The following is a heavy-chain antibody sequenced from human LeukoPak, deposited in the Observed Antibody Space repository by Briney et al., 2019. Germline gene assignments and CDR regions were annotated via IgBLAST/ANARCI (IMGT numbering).Heavy chain of an antibody. CDR3: ARALPHVRSGYYYYYMDV. Sequence: ASVKVSCKASGYTFTNNFMHWVRQAPGQGLEWMGIINPSGGSTGYAQKFQGRVTMTRDTSTSTVYMELNSLRSDDTAVYHCARALPHVRSGYYYYYMDVWGKGTTVTISS. CDR2: INPSGGST. J-gene: IGHJ6*03. D-gene: IGHD6-25*01. CDR1: GYTFTNNF. V-gene: IGHV1-46*01.